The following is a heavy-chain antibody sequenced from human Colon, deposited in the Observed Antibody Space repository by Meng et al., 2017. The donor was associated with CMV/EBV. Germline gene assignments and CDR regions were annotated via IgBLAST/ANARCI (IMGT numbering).Heavy chain of an antibody. J-gene: IGHJ4*02. Sequence: SETLSLTCTVSGYSISSGHFWGWIRQPPGKGLEWIGSIHHTGSTYYKLSLKSRVTMSVDTAKNQFSLKLTSVTAADTAVYYCARDLTLSAVPSAVGHWGRGTLVTVSS. V-gene: IGHV4-38-2*02. CDR3: ARDLTLSAVPSAVGH. CDR1: GYSISSGHF. CDR2: IHHTGST. D-gene: IGHD2-2*01.